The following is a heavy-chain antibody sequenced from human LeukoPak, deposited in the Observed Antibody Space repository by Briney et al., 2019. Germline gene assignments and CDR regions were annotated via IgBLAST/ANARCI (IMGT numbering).Heavy chain of an antibody. J-gene: IGHJ4*02. V-gene: IGHV3-15*01. CDR3: AKDRAWGDSSGIENFDY. Sequence: PGGSLRLSCAASGFTFSNAWMSWVRQAPGKGLEWVGRIKSKTDGGTTGYAAPVKGRFTISRDDSKNTLYLQMNSLRAEDTAVYYCAKDRAWGDSSGIENFDYWGQGTLVTVSS. CDR2: IKSKTDGGTT. D-gene: IGHD3-22*01. CDR1: GFTFSNAW.